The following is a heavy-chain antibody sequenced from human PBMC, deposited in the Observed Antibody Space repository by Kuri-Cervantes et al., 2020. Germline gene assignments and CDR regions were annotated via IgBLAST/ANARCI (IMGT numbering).Heavy chain of an antibody. CDR2: ISGSGGST. V-gene: IGHV3-23*01. CDR1: GFTFSSYA. J-gene: IGHJ4*02. CDR3: ARGSGMITFGGVIVF. Sequence: GESLKISCAASGFTFSSYAMSWVRQAPGKGLEWVSAISGSGGSTYYADSVKGRFTISRDNSKNTLYLQMNSLRAEDTAVYYCARGSGMITFGGVIVFWGQGTLVTVSS. D-gene: IGHD3-16*02.